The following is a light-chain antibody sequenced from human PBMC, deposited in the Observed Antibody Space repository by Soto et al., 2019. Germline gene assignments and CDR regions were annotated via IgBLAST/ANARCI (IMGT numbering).Light chain of an antibody. CDR1: QSVGSN. V-gene: IGKV3-11*01. CDR2: DAS. CDR3: QQGIT. Sequence: EIVLTQSPATLSLSPGERATLSCRASQSVGSNLAWYQQKPGQAPRLLIYDASKRATGIPARFSGSGSGTDFTLTIGSLEPEDSAVYYCQQGITFVPAAKVVIK. J-gene: IGKJ3*01.